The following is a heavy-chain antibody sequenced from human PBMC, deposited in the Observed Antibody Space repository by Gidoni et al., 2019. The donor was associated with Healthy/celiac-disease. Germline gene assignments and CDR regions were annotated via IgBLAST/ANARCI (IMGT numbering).Heavy chain of an antibody. D-gene: IGHD5-18*01. CDR3: AKATTAMGTVDAFDI. V-gene: IGHV3-43*01. CDR2: ISWDGGST. CDR1: GFTFDDYT. Sequence: EVQLVESGGVVVQPGGSLRLSCAASGFTFDDYTMHWVRQAPGKGLEWVSLISWDGGSTYYADSVKGRFTISRDNSKNSLYLQMNSLRTEDTALYYCAKATTAMGTVDAFDIWGQGTMVTVSS. J-gene: IGHJ3*02.